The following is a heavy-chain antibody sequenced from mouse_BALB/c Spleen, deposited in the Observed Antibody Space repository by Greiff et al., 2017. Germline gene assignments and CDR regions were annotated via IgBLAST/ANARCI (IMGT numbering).Heavy chain of an antibody. CDR1: GFTFTDYY. CDR3: ARDLDYGKGYFDY. V-gene: IGHV7-3*02. Sequence: EVQVVESGGGLVQPGGSLRLSCATSGFTFTDYYMSWVRQPPGKALEWLGFIRNKANGYTTEYSASVKGRFTISRDNSQSILYLQMNTLRAEDSATYYCARDLDYGKGYFDYWGQGTTLTVSS. J-gene: IGHJ2*01. D-gene: IGHD2-1*01. CDR2: IRNKANGYTT.